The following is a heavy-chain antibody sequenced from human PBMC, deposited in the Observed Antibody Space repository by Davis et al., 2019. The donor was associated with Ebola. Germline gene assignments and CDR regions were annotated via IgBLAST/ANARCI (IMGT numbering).Heavy chain of an antibody. Sequence: ASVKVSCKASGYTFTRYGITWVRQAPGQGLEWMGWISAYNGNTNYAQKLQGRVTMTTDTSTSTAYMELRSLRSDDTAVYYCARDRGMIAAAGHFDYWGQGTLVTVSS. CDR1: GYTFTRYG. CDR3: ARDRGMIAAAGHFDY. CDR2: ISAYNGNT. J-gene: IGHJ4*02. V-gene: IGHV1-18*01. D-gene: IGHD6-13*01.